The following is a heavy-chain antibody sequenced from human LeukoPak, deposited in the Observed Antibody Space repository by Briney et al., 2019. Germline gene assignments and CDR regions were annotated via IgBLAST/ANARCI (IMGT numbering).Heavy chain of an antibody. Sequence: SETLSLTCIVSGGSISSYYWSWIRQPPGKGLEWIGYIYYSGSTNYNPSLKSRVTISVDTSKNQFSLKLSSVTAADTAVYYCARTKSSPPVRGVANWFDPWGQGTLVTVSS. CDR2: IYYSGST. V-gene: IGHV4-59*01. D-gene: IGHD3-10*01. CDR3: ARTKSSPPVRGVANWFDP. CDR1: GGSISSYY. J-gene: IGHJ5*02.